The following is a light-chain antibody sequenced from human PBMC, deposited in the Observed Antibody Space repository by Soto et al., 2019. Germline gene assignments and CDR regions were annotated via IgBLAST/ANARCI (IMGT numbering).Light chain of an antibody. V-gene: IGLV2-14*01. CDR1: NRDVGSYNL. CDR3: SSYTTTSTLV. J-gene: IGLJ3*02. CDR2: EVR. Sequence: QSALTQPASVSGSPGQSITIACTGTNRDVGSYNLVSWYQQRPGEAPKLIISEVRNRPSGISYRFTGSKSGNTASLTISGLQYEDEADYYCSSYTTTSTLVFGGGTQVTVL.